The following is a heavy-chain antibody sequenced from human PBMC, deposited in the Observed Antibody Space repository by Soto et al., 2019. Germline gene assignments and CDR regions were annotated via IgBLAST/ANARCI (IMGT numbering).Heavy chain of an antibody. D-gene: IGHD4-17*01. CDR1: GGSFSGYY. J-gene: IGHJ4*02. CDR3: ARGDYGGNSGFDY. Sequence: SETLSLTCAVYGGSFSGYYWSWIRQPPGKGLEWIGEINHSGSTNYNPSLKSRVTISVDTSKNQFSPKLSSVTAADTAVYYCARGDYGGNSGFDYWGQGTLVTVSS. V-gene: IGHV4-34*01. CDR2: INHSGST.